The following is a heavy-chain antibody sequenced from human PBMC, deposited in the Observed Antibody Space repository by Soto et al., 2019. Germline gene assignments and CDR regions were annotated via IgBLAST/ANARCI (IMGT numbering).Heavy chain of an antibody. J-gene: IGHJ6*04. V-gene: IGHV1-8*01. CDR1: GYTFTSYD. CDR2: MNPNSGNT. CDR3: ARDHGILTGSQVVDV. D-gene: IGHD3-9*01. Sequence: ASVKVSCKASGYTFTSYDINWVRQATGQGLEWMGWMNPNSGNTGYAQKFQGRVTTTRNTSISTAYMELSSLRSEDTAVYYCARDHGILTGSQVVDVWGKGTTVTVSS.